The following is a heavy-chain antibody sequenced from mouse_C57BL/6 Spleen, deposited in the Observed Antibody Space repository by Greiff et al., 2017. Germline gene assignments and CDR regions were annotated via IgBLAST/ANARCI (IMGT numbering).Heavy chain of an antibody. V-gene: IGHV5-9*01. Sequence: EVQRVESGGGLVKPGGSLKLSCAASGFTFSSYTLSWVRQTPEKRLEWVATISGGGGNTYYPDSVKGRFTISRDNAKNTLYLQMSSLRAEDTALYYCARSYGSSYFDYWGQGTTLTVSS. J-gene: IGHJ2*01. CDR2: ISGGGGNT. D-gene: IGHD1-1*01. CDR1: GFTFSSYT. CDR3: ARSYGSSYFDY.